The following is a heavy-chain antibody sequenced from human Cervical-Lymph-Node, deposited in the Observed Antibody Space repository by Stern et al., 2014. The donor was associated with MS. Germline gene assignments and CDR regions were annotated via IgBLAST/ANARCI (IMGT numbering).Heavy chain of an antibody. J-gene: IGHJ6*02. D-gene: IGHD2-15*01. CDR3: AKDRLFCSGGGCYGMDV. CDR1: GFTLRSYG. CDR2: ISNDGNEK. V-gene: IGHV3-30*18. Sequence: MQLVESGGGVVQPGRSLRLSCAASGFTLRSYGMHWVRQAPGKGLEWVAVISNDGNEKDYTDSVKGRFTISRDNSKNTLYLQMNSLRTEDTAMYYCAKDRLFCSGGGCYGMDVWGQGTTVTVSS.